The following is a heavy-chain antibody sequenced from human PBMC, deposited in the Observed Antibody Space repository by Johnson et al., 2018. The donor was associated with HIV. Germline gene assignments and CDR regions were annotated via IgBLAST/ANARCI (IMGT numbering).Heavy chain of an antibody. V-gene: IGHV3-20*04. Sequence: EKLVESGGGVVRPGGSLRLSCAASGFTFDDYGMSWVRQAPGKGLEWVSGINWNGGSTGYADSVKGRFTISRDNAKNSLYLQMNSLRAEDTAVYYCAKFGCSGGSCYSVMADAYDIWGQGTMVTVSS. D-gene: IGHD2-15*01. CDR1: GFTFDDYG. CDR2: INWNGGST. J-gene: IGHJ3*02. CDR3: AKFGCSGGSCYSVMADAYDI.